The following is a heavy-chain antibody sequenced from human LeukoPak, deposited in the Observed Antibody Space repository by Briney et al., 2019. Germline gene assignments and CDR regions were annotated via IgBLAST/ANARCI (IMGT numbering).Heavy chain of an antibody. V-gene: IGHV4-34*01. CDR3: ARAATRPSFTMIVVVIRGYFDY. D-gene: IGHD3-22*01. Sequence: SETLSLTCAVYGGSFSGYYWSWIRQPPGKGLEWIGEINHSGSTNYNPSLKSRVTISVDTSKNQFSRKLSSVTAADTAVYYCARAATRPSFTMIVVVIRGYFDYWGQGTLVTVSS. CDR1: GGSFSGYY. J-gene: IGHJ4*02. CDR2: INHSGST.